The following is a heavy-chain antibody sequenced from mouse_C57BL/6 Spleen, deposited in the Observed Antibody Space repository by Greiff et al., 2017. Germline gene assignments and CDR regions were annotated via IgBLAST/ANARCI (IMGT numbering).Heavy chain of an antibody. Sequence: DVQLVESGGGLVKPGGSLKISCAASGFTFSSYAMSWVRQTPEKRLEWVATISDGGSYTYYPDNVKGRFTIARDNAKNNLYLQMSHLKSEDTAMYYCSRDLPIQWNAMDYWGQGTSVTVSS. CDR1: GFTFSSYA. D-gene: IGHD6-5*01. CDR3: SRDLPIQWNAMDY. J-gene: IGHJ4*01. CDR2: ISDGGSYT. V-gene: IGHV5-4*01.